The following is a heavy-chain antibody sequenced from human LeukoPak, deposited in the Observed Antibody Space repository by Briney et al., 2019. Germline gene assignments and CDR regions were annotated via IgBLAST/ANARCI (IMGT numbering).Heavy chain of an antibody. V-gene: IGHV4-59*12. Sequence: PSETLSLTCTVSGGSISSYYWSWIRQPPGKGLEWLGYIYYSGSTNYNPSLKSRVTISVDTSKNQFSLKPSSVTAADTAVYYCARDRGTWNDDGFDYWGQGTLVTVSS. D-gene: IGHD1-1*01. J-gene: IGHJ4*02. CDR1: GGSISSYY. CDR2: IYYSGST. CDR3: ARDRGTWNDDGFDY.